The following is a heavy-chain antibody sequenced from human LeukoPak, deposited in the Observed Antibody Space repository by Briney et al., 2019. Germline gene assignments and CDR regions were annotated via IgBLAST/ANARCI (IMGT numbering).Heavy chain of an antibody. CDR3: ARESDSSGYYDLDY. V-gene: IGHV3-33*08. Sequence: GGSLRLSCAASGFTFSRYGMHWVRQAPGKGLEWVAVIWYDGSNKYYADSVKGRFTISRDNSKNTLYLQVNSLRAEDTAVYYCARESDSSGYYDLDYWGQGTLVTVSS. J-gene: IGHJ4*02. CDR2: IWYDGSNK. D-gene: IGHD3-22*01. CDR1: GFTFSRYG.